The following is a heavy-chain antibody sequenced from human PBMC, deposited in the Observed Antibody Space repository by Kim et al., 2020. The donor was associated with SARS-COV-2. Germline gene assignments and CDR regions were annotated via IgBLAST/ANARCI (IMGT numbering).Heavy chain of an antibody. V-gene: IGHV3-9*01. Sequence: SLRLSCAASGFTFDDYAMHWVRQAPGKGLEWVSGISWNSGSIGYADSVKGRFTISRDNAKNSLYLLMNSLRVEDTALYYCAKTIEDSTGYHMGFDAFDIWGQGTMVTVSS. CDR3: AKTIEDSTGYHMGFDAFDI. J-gene: IGHJ3*02. D-gene: IGHD3-22*01. CDR1: GFTFDDYA. CDR2: ISWNSGSI.